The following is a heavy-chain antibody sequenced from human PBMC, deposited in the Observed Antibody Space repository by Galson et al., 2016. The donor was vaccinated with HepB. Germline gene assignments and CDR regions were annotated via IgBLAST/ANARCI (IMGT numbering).Heavy chain of an antibody. Sequence: SVKVSCKASGYTFTSYYMYWVRQAPGQGLEWIGIINPSGGSTRYAQKFQGRVTVTGDTSTSTVYMDLSSLRSEDTAVYYCARALPLVLEWSGNDYWGQGTLVTVSS. CDR2: INPSGGST. V-gene: IGHV1-46*01. D-gene: IGHD3-3*01. CDR1: GYTFTSYY. CDR3: ARALPLVLEWSGNDY. J-gene: IGHJ4*02.